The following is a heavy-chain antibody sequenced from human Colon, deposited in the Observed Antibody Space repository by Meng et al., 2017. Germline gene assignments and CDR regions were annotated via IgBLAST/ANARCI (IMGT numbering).Heavy chain of an antibody. D-gene: IGHD2-2*01. Sequence: QVQLQGCGPGLVKPSGTLSRTCAVSGGPISSSNWWSWVRQPPGKGLEWIGEIYHSGSTNYNPSLKSRVTISVDKSKNQFSLKLSSVTAADTAVYYCASGRKYCSSTSCYGQFDYWGQGTLVTVSS. V-gene: IGHV4-4*02. CDR1: GGPISSSNW. J-gene: IGHJ4*02. CDR2: IYHSGST. CDR3: ASGRKYCSSTSCYGQFDY.